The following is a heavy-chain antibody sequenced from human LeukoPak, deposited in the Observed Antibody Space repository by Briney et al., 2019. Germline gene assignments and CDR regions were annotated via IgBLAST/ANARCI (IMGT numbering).Heavy chain of an antibody. CDR1: GGSISSGSYY. CDR3: ARVPTAILVLDY. Sequence: SETLSLTCTVSGGSISSGSYYWTWIRQPAGKGLEWIGRIYTSGSTNYNPSLKRRVTISGDTSKNQFSLKLSSVTAADMAVYYCARVPTAILVLDYWGQGTLVTVSS. V-gene: IGHV4-61*02. CDR2: IYTSGST. D-gene: IGHD2-2*01. J-gene: IGHJ4*02.